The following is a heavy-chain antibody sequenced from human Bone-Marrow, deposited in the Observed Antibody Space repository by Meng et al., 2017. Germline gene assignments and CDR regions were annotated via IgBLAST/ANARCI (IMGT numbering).Heavy chain of an antibody. J-gene: IGHJ4*01. V-gene: IGHV3-33*01. Sequence: GESLKISCVASGFTFSSYGMHWVRQAPGKGLEWVAVIWYDGSNKYYADSVKGRFTISRDNSKNTLYLQMNSLRAEDTAVYFCARDTFAVRGLFAYWGQG. CDR3: ARDTFAVRGLFAY. D-gene: IGHD3-10*01. CDR1: GFTFSSYG. CDR2: IWYDGSNK.